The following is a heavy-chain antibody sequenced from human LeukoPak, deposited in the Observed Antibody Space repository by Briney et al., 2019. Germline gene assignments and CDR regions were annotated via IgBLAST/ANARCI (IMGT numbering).Heavy chain of an antibody. CDR1: GYTFTGYY. Sequence: ASVTVSCKASGYTFTGYYMHWVRQAPGQGLEWMGWINPNSGGTNYAQKFQGRVTMTRDTSISTAYMELSRLRSDDTAVYYCARDPVTGADSGFDYWGQGTLVTVSS. J-gene: IGHJ4*02. CDR2: INPNSGGT. D-gene: IGHD7-27*01. CDR3: ARDPVTGADSGFDY. V-gene: IGHV1-2*02.